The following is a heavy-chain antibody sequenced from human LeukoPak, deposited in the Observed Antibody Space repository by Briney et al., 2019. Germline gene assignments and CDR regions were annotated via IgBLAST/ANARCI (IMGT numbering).Heavy chain of an antibody. J-gene: IGHJ3*02. D-gene: IGHD1-14*01. CDR2: ISHIGST. Sequence: SETLSLTCTVSGASITGHYLTWIRQPPGNGLEWIGYISHIGSTNYNPSLKSRVTISVDTSKNQFSLKLTSVTAANTALYYCARDRISINALDMWGQGTMVTVSS. CDR3: ARDRISINALDM. CDR1: GASITGHY. V-gene: IGHV4-59*11.